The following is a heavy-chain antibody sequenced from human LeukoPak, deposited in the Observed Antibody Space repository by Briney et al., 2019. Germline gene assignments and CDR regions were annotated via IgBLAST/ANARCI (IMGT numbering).Heavy chain of an antibody. D-gene: IGHD3-3*01. CDR1: GFTLRSYT. Sequence: GGSLRLSCAASGFTLRSYTMNWVRQAPGKGLEWVSSIGISSNKIYYADSVKGRFIISRDNAKNSVYLQMNSLRAEDTAVYYCAKDITIFGVVEEAALDYWGQGTLVTVSS. J-gene: IGHJ4*02. V-gene: IGHV3-21*01. CDR2: IGISSNKI. CDR3: AKDITIFGVVEEAALDY.